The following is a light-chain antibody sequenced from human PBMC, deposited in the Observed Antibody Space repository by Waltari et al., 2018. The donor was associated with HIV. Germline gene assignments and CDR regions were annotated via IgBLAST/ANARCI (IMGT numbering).Light chain of an antibody. CDR3: SSYASSSTLYV. CDR2: EVS. CDR1: SSDVGDYNY. Sequence: QSALTQPSSVSGSPGQSVTISCTGTSSDVGDYNYVSWYQQHPGKAPKLMIYEVSNRPSGVSDRFSGSKSGNTASLTIFGLQAEDEADYYCSSYASSSTLYVFGTGTKLTVL. J-gene: IGLJ1*01. V-gene: IGLV2-14*01.